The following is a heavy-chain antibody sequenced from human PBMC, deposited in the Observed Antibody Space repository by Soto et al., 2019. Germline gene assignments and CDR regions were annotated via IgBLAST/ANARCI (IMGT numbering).Heavy chain of an antibody. Sequence: SETLSLTCTVSGDSISNDNYYWSWIRQPPGKGLEWIGHIYHSGSTYQNPSLKSRLTISITPSKKQFSLNLISVTAADTAVYYCARTVSPAPFYDGDAKYERWGRGTLVTVSS. CDR1: GDSISNDNYY. J-gene: IGHJ4*02. D-gene: IGHD2-21*01. CDR3: ARTVSPAPFYDGDAKYER. V-gene: IGHV4-30-4*01. CDR2: IYHSGST.